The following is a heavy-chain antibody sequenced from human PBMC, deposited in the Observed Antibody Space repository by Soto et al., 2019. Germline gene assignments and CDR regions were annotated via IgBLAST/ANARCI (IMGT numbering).Heavy chain of an antibody. J-gene: IGHJ6*02. CDR2: IYWDGDK. CDR1: GFSLDTGGVG. CDR3: VHSRWAGDCFQFYSSHWYYGVHV. V-gene: IGHV2-5*02. D-gene: IGHD2-21*02. Sequence: QITLKESGPTLVKPTQTLTLTCTFSGFSLDTGGVGVGWIRQAPGKAPEWLLLIYWDGDKRYNPSLKSRLTITNDTSKKEVVLTLTTMEPVYTATYYCVHSRWAGDCFQFYSSHWYYGVHVWGPGATVTVSS.